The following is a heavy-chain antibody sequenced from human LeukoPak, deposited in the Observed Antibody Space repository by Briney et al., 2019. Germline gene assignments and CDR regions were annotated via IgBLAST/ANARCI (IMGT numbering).Heavy chain of an antibody. CDR1: GYTFTSYY. D-gene: IGHD1-26*01. V-gene: IGHV1-46*01. Sequence: ASVKVSCKASGYTFTSYYMHWVRQAPGQGLEWMGLINPTGGSTGYAQKFQGRVTMTRDMSTSTDYMELSSLRSEDTAIYYCARDNSVGDNAWWFDPWGLGTLVTVSS. CDR2: INPTGGST. CDR3: ARDNSVGDNAWWFDP. J-gene: IGHJ5*02.